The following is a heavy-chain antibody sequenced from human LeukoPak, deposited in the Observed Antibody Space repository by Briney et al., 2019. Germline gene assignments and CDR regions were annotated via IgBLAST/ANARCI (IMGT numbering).Heavy chain of an antibody. CDR3: ARHGSLTGYYSPYYYYGMDV. CDR2: IYYSGST. D-gene: IGHD3-9*01. J-gene: IGHJ6*02. CDR1: GGSISSYY. V-gene: IGHV4-59*08. Sequence: SETLSLTCTVSGGSISSYYRSWIRQPPGKGLEWIGYIYYSGSTNYNPSLKSRVTISVDTSKNQFSLKLSSVTAADTAVYYCARHGSLTGYYSPYYYYGMDVWGQGTTVTVSS.